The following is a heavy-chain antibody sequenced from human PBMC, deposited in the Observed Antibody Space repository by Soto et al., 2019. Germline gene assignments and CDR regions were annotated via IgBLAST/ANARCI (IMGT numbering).Heavy chain of an antibody. D-gene: IGHD2-21*01. CDR3: AASCVACGGFNYYGMDV. J-gene: IGHJ6*02. V-gene: IGHV4-39*01. CDR1: CGSINSSSYS. CDR2: IYYSGST. Sequence: SETLSLTCTVSCGSINSSSYSWGWVRQPPGKGLEWIGSIYYSGSTYYNPSLKSRVTISVDTSKNQFSLKLSSVTAADTAVYYCAASCVACGGFNYYGMDVWGQGTKVTVSS.